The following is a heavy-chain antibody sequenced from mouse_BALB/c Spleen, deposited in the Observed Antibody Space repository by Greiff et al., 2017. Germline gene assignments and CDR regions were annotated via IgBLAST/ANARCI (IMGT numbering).Heavy chain of an antibody. CDR1: GYTFSSYW. D-gene: IGHD2-4*01. CDR2: ILPGSGST. CDR3: ARSEMITRD. Sequence: QVQLQQSGAELMKPGASVKISCKATGYTFSSYWIEWVKQRPGHGLEWIGEILPGSGSTNYNEKFKGKATFTADKSSSTAYMQLSSLTSEDSAVYYCARSEMITRDWGQGTTLTVSS. J-gene: IGHJ2*01. V-gene: IGHV1-9*01.